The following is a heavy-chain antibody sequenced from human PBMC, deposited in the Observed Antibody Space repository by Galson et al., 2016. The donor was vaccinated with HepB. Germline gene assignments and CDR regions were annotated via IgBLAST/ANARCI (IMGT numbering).Heavy chain of an antibody. CDR2: INPNSGGT. CDR1: GYTFTGYY. D-gene: IGHD3-9*01. Sequence: SVKVSCKASGYTFTGYYMHWVRQAPGQGLEWMGWINPNSGGTNYAQKFQGRVTMTRDTSISTAYMELSRLRSDDTAVYYCARGVDILTGYFRADYWGQGTLVTVSS. CDR3: ARGVDILTGYFRADY. V-gene: IGHV1-2*02. J-gene: IGHJ4*02.